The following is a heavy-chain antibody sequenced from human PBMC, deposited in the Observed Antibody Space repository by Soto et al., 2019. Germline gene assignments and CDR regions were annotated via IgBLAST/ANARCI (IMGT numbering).Heavy chain of an antibody. J-gene: IGHJ4*02. Sequence: ASVKVSCKVSGYTLTELSMHWVRQAPGKGLEWMGGFDPEDGETIYAQKFQGRVTMTEDTSTDTAYMELSSLRSEDTAVYYCATLGRRDEQWLVWGYWGQGTLVTVSS. D-gene: IGHD6-19*01. CDR1: GYTLTELS. CDR3: ATLGRRDEQWLVWGY. CDR2: FDPEDGET. V-gene: IGHV1-24*01.